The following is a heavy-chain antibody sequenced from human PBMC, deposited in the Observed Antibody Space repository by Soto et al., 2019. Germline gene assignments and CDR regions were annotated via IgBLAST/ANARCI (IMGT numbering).Heavy chain of an antibody. J-gene: IGHJ6*02. V-gene: IGHV4-31*03. CDR1: GGSISSGGYY. D-gene: IGHD3-22*01. CDR3: ATCHYYRGVGMDV. CDR2: IYYSGST. Sequence: QVQLQESGPGLVKPSQTLSLTCTVSGGSISSGGYYWNWIRQHPGKGLEWIGYIYYSGSTYYNPSLQSRIAMSLDASKNQFALKLSSVTAADTAVYYCATCHYYRGVGMDVWGQGTTVTVSS.